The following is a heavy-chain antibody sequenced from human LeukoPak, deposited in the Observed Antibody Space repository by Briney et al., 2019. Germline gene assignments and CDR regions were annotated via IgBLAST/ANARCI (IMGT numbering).Heavy chain of an antibody. Sequence: GGSLRLSCAASGFTVSSNYMSWVRQAPGKGLEWVSVIYSGGSTYYADSVKGRFTISRDKSKNTLYLQVNSLRAEDTAVYYCARGLDFVGYGSGSLVDYWGQGTLVTVSS. CDR2: IYSGGST. V-gene: IGHV3-66*02. D-gene: IGHD3-10*01. CDR3: ARGLDFVGYGSGSLVDY. J-gene: IGHJ4*02. CDR1: GFTVSSNY.